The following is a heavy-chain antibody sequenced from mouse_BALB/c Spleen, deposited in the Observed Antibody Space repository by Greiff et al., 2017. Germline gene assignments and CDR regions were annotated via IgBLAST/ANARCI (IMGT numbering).Heavy chain of an antibody. J-gene: IGHJ4*01. D-gene: IGHD2-14*01. V-gene: IGHV7-3*02. CDR3: ARYNRYADGAMDY. CDR2: IRYKANVYTT. CDR1: GFTFTDYY. Sequence: EVKVVESGGGLVQPGGSLRLSCATSGFTFTDYYMSWVRQPPGKALEWLGFIRYKANVYTTEYSSSVKGQFTISRDNSQSILYLQMNTLRAEDSAPYFCARYNRYADGAMDYWGQGNSVTVSS.